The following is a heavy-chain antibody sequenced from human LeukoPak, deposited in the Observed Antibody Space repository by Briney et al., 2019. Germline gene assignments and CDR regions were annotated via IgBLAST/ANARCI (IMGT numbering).Heavy chain of an antibody. D-gene: IGHD4/OR15-4a*01. V-gene: IGHV1-69*06. Sequence: SVKVSCKASGGTFSSYAISWVRRAPGQGLEWMGGIIPIFGTANYAQKFQGRVTITADKSTSTAYMELSSLRSEDTAVYYCAREPLNMATGVHWFDPWGQGTLVTVSS. CDR3: AREPLNMATGVHWFDP. CDR2: IIPIFGTA. J-gene: IGHJ5*02. CDR1: GGTFSSYA.